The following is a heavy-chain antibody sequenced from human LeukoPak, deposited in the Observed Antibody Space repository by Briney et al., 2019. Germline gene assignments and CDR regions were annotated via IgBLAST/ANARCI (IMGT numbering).Heavy chain of an antibody. CDR3: APDLRGADWSLDD. J-gene: IGHJ4*02. CDR1: GFTFRSYW. V-gene: IGHV3-74*01. CDR2: MNGDGSST. D-gene: IGHD3-9*01. Sequence: PGGSLRLSCAASGFTFRSYWMHWVRQDPGEGLVWVSLMNGDGSSTSYADSVKGRFIISRDNSRDTLYLQMSSLRAEDTAVYYCAPDLRGADWSLDDWGQGTLVTVSS.